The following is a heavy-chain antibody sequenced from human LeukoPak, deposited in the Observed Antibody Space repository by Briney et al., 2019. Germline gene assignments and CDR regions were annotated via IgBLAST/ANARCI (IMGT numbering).Heavy chain of an antibody. CDR3: ARGNGYSDYYYGMDV. Sequence: PGGSLRLSCAASGFTFSSYSMNWVRQAPGKGLEWVSSISSSSYIYYADSVKGRFTISRDNAKNSLYLQMNSLRAEDTAVYYCARGNGYSDYYYGMDVWGQGTTVTVSS. CDR2: ISSSSYI. V-gene: IGHV3-21*01. CDR1: GFTFSSYS. D-gene: IGHD5-24*01. J-gene: IGHJ6*02.